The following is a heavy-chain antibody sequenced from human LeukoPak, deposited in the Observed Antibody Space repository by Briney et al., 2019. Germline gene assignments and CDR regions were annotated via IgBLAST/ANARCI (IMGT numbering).Heavy chain of an antibody. V-gene: IGHV4-59*01. CDR1: GGSISSYY. D-gene: IGHD5-24*01. Sequence: SETLSLTCTVSGGSISSYYWGWIRQPPGKRLEWIGSIYYSGSTNYNPSLKSRVTISIDMSKTQFSLKLTSVTAADTAIYYCAREEMASGYYFDYWGQGALVTVSS. CDR3: AREEMASGYYFDY. J-gene: IGHJ4*02. CDR2: IYYSGST.